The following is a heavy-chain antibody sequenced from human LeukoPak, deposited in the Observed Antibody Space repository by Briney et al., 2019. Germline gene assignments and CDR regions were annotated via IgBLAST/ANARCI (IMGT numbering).Heavy chain of an antibody. D-gene: IGHD5-12*01. V-gene: IGHV4-59*01. CDR1: GGSISSYY. J-gene: IGHJ4*02. CDR2: IYYSGST. CDR3: ARVTGYMVEDYFDY. Sequence: SSETLSLTCTVSGGSISSYYWSWIRQPPGKGLEWIGYIYYSGSTNYNPSLKSRVTISVDTSKNQFSLRLSSVTAADTAVYYCARVTGYMVEDYFDYWGQGTLVTVSS.